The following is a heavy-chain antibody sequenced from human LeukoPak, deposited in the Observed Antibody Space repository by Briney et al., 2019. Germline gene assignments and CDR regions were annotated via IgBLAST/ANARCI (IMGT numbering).Heavy chain of an antibody. V-gene: IGHV3-13*01. CDR3: VRASITEIGSDAFDI. D-gene: IGHD5-24*01. Sequence: PGGSLRLSCAASGFDFSDYDMHWVRQGPGKGLEWVSGIDIVGVTDYTGSVKGRFSISRENAKNSLSLRMDSLRAGDTAIYYCVRASITEIGSDAFDIWGQGTMVIVSS. CDR2: IDIVGVT. J-gene: IGHJ3*02. CDR1: GFDFSDYD.